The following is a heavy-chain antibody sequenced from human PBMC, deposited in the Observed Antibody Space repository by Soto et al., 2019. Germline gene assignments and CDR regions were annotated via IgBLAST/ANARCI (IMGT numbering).Heavy chain of an antibody. J-gene: IGHJ4*02. Sequence: EVQLVESGGGLVQPGGSLRLSCAASGFTVSSNYMSWVRQAPGKGLEWVSVIYSGGSTYYADSVKGRFTISRDNSKNTLYLQINSLRAEDTAVYYCARVGAYGDYGIDYWGQGTLVTVSS. D-gene: IGHD4-17*01. V-gene: IGHV3-66*01. CDR3: ARVGAYGDYGIDY. CDR2: IYSGGST. CDR1: GFTVSSNY.